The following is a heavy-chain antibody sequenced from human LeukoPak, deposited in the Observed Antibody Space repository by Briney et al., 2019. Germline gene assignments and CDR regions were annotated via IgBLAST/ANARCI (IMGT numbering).Heavy chain of an antibody. V-gene: IGHV4-4*07. CDR1: GGSMFSYH. CDR3: ARDKRPDYGDGWFDP. D-gene: IGHD4-17*01. J-gene: IGHJ5*02. CDR2: IYTSGST. Sequence: PSETLSLTCTVSGGSMFSYHWSWIRQPAGKGLEWIGRIYTSGSTNYNPSLKSRVTMSVDTSKNQFSLKLSSVTAADTAVYYCARDKRPDYGDGWFDPWGQGTLVTVSS.